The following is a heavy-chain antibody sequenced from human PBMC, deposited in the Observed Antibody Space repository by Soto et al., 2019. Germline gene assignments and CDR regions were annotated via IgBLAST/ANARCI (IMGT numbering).Heavy chain of an antibody. D-gene: IGHD1-7*01. Sequence: GSLRLSCAASGFTFSDYSMNWVRQAPGKGLEWLSFITSSTTTIYYADSVKGRFTTSRDNAKNSLYLQMNSLRDEDTAVYFCARDRRTTTAGVFDSWGQGTLVTVSS. J-gene: IGHJ4*02. CDR3: ARDRRTTTAGVFDS. V-gene: IGHV3-48*02. CDR2: ITSSTTTI. CDR1: GFTFSDYS.